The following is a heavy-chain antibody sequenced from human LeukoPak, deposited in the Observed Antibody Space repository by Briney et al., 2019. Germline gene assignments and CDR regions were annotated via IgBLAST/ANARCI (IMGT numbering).Heavy chain of an antibody. V-gene: IGHV3-23*01. CDR1: GFTFSSYA. D-gene: IGHD3-10*01. CDR3: AKMYYTSTYGMDV. J-gene: IGHJ6*02. Sequence: GGSLRLSCAASGFTFSSYAMSWVRQAPGKGLEWASIISDSGGVTYYADSVKGRFTISRDNSKNTLYLQMDSLRVEDAAEYYCAKMYYTSTYGMDVWGRGTTVSVSS. CDR2: ISDSGGVT.